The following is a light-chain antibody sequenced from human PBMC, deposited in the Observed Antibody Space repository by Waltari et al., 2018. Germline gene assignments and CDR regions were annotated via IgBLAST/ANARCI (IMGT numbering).Light chain of an antibody. CDR1: QSVSIT. V-gene: IGKV3-15*01. CDR2: DVS. Sequence: EIVMTQSPATLSVSPGDRATLSCKASQSVSITLAWYQQKPGQAPRLLIYDVSTRATGIPARFSGSGSGTDFTLTISSLQSEDFAVYYCQQYNNWPKLTFGGGTKVDIK. J-gene: IGKJ4*01. CDR3: QQYNNWPKLT.